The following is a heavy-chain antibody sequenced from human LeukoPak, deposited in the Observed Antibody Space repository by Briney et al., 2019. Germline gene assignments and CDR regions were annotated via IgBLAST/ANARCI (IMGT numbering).Heavy chain of an antibody. CDR2: IYYSGST. V-gene: IGHV4-39*07. J-gene: IGHJ3*02. Sequence: PSETLSLTCTVSGGSISSSSYYWGWIRQPPGKGLEWIGSIYYSGSTYYNPSLKSRVTISVDTSKNQFSLKLSSVTAADTAVYYCARFPYGDYEGSAFDIWGQGTMVTVSS. CDR3: ARFPYGDYEGSAFDI. CDR1: GGSISSSSYY. D-gene: IGHD4-17*01.